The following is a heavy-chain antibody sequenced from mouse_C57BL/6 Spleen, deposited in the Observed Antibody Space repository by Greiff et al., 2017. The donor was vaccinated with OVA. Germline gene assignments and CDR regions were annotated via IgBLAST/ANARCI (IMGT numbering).Heavy chain of an antibody. J-gene: IGHJ1*03. Sequence: QVQLKQSGPELVKPGASVKISCKASGYAFSSSWMNWVKQRPGKGLEWIGRIYPGDGDTNYNGKFKGKATLTADKSSNTAYMQLSSLTSEDSAVYFCSISNYWVVDGRGKGTTVTVSS. D-gene: IGHD2-5*01. CDR3: SISNYWVVDG. CDR2: IYPGDGDT. CDR1: GYAFSSSW. V-gene: IGHV1-82*01.